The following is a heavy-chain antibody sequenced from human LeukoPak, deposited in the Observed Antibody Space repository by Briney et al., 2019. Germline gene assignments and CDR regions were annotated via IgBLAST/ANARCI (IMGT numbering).Heavy chain of an antibody. Sequence: SETLSLTCTVSGASIRSNSWSWIRRPAGKGLEGIGRIYFSETTTYNPSLESRVTMSIDTSRNQFSLKLNSVTAADTAVYYCARGGGSGYCSSTTCSIFDYWGQGMLVTVSS. CDR2: IYFSETT. V-gene: IGHV4-4*07. CDR1: GASIRSNS. J-gene: IGHJ4*02. D-gene: IGHD2-2*01. CDR3: ARGGGSGYCSSTTCSIFDY.